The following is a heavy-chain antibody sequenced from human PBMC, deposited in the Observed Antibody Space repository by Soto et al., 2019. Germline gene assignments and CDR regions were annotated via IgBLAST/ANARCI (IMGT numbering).Heavy chain of an antibody. CDR2: ISGSGGST. V-gene: IGHV3-23*01. CDR1: GFTFSSYA. D-gene: IGHD1-7*01. J-gene: IGHJ5*02. CDR3: VKDQRYNWNYQEGRHP. Sequence: GGSLRLSCAASGFTFSSYAMSWVRQAPGKGLEWVSAISGSGGSTYYADSVKGRFTISRDNSKNTLYLQMNSLRAEDTAVYYCVKDQRYNWNYQEGRHPWGQGTLVTVSS.